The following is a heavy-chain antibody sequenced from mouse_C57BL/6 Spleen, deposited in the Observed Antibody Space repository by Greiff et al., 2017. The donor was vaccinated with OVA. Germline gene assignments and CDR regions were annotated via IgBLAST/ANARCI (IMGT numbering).Heavy chain of an antibody. D-gene: IGHD2-10*01. V-gene: IGHV1-18*01. Sequence: EVKLVESGPELVKPGASVKIPCKASGYTFTDYNMDWVKQSHGKSLEWIGDINPNNGGTIYNQKFKGKATLTVDKSSSTAYMELRSLTSEDTAVYYCARRAYYRNRLDYWGQGTTLTVSS. CDR1: GYTFTDYN. CDR2: INPNNGGT. CDR3: ARRAYYRNRLDY. J-gene: IGHJ2*01.